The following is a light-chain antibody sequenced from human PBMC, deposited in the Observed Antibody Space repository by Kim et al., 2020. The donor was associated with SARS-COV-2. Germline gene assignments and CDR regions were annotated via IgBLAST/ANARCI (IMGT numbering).Light chain of an antibody. CDR1: QSVSGW. J-gene: IGKJ1*01. Sequence: AAVGDRVTITCRASQSVSGWLNSYQQKPGKAPHLLIYRTSTLQTGVPPRFSGSASGTDFTLTINTLQPEDFATYYCQQSYNFPRTFGQGTKVDIK. CDR2: RTS. CDR3: QQSYNFPRT. V-gene: IGKV1-39*01.